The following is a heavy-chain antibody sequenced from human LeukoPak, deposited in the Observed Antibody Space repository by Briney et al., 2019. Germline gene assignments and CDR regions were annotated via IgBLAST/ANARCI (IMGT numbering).Heavy chain of an antibody. CDR1: GFTFSNAW. V-gene: IGHV3-15*01. CDR2: IKSKTDGGTT. Sequence: GGSLRLSCAASGFTFSNAWMSWVRQAPGKGLEWVGRIKSKTDGGTTDYAAPVKGRFTISRDDSKNTLYLQMNSLKTEDTAVYYCTTGQWLVPGSPYYYYGMDVWGQGTTVTVSS. CDR3: TTGQWLVPGSPYYYYGMDV. J-gene: IGHJ6*02. D-gene: IGHD6-19*01.